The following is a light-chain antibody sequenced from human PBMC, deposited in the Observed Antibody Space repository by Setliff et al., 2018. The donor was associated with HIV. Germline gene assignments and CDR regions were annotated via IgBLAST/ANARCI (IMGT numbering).Light chain of an antibody. CDR1: SSDVGSYNY. J-gene: IGLJ3*02. Sequence: QSVLTQPASVSGSPGQSITISCTGTSSDVGSYNYVSWYQQHPGEVPKLMIYDVNNRPSGVSDRFSGSKSGNTASLTISGLQAEDEADYYCTSYTSSSTWVFGGGTKVTVL. V-gene: IGLV2-14*03. CDR2: DVN. CDR3: TSYTSSSTWV.